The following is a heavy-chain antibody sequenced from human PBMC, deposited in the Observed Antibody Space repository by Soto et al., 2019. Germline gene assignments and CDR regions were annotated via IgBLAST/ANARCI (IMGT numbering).Heavy chain of an antibody. Sequence: EVQLLESGGGLLQPGGSLRLSGAASGFTFSSYAMNWVRQAPGRGLEWVSTISDSGGSTYYADSVKGRFTISRANSKNTLYLQMNSLRAEDTAVYYCAKRSNTPAAMKSPFDYWGQGTLVTVSS. CDR1: GFTFSSYA. CDR2: ISDSGGST. CDR3: AKRSNTPAAMKSPFDY. D-gene: IGHD2-2*01. J-gene: IGHJ4*02. V-gene: IGHV3-23*01.